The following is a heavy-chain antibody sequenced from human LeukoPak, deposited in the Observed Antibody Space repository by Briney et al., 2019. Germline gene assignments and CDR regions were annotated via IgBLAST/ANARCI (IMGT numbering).Heavy chain of an antibody. V-gene: IGHV3-23*01. CDR2: ISGNGVST. J-gene: IGHJ4*02. CDR1: GFSFYNYA. CDR3: ARVDTTLSYKLDY. D-gene: IGHD1-1*01. Sequence: GGSLRLSCAASGFSFYNYAMNWVRQAPGKGLEWVSSISGNGVSTYYAETVEGRFTISRHNSKNTVYLQMNNLRAEDTAMYYCARVDTTLSYKLDYWGQGTLVTVSS.